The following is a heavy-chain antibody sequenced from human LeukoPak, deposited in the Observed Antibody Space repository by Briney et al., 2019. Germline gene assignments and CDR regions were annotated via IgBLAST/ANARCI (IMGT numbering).Heavy chain of an antibody. CDR2: ISGSGGST. D-gene: IGHD6-13*01. Sequence: PGGSLRLSCAASGFTLSSYAMSWVRQAPGMGLEWVSVISGSGGSTYYADSVKGRFTISRDNSKNTLYLQMNSLRAEDTVVYYCAKDGFAAAGTGYFDYWGQGTLVTVSS. CDR1: GFTLSSYA. J-gene: IGHJ4*02. V-gene: IGHV3-23*01. CDR3: AKDGFAAAGTGYFDY.